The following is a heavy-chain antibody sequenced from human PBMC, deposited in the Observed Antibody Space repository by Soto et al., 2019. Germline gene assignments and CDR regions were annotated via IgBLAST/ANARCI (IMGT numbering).Heavy chain of an antibody. CDR3: ARARWPLRSGWSWFDP. CDR1: GFGLSNYW. J-gene: IGHJ5*02. Sequence: GGSLRLSCAASGFGLSNYWMSWVRQVPGKGLEWVANIKPDGSEEHYVDSVKGRFTISKDNTKNSLYLQMNSLRVEDTAVYYCARARWPLRSGWSWFDPWGQGTLVTISS. V-gene: IGHV3-7*05. D-gene: IGHD6-19*01. CDR2: IKPDGSEE.